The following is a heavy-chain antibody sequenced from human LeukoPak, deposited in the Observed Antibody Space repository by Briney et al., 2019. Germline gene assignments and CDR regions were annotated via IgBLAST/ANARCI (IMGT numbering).Heavy chain of an antibody. Sequence: SETLSLTCTVSGGSISSYYWSWIRQSPGKGLEWIGYIYSSGSPTYNPSLKSRVTMSVDSSKNEFSLKVSSVTAADTAVHYCARRTRGAIDIWGQGTMVTVSS. D-gene: IGHD2-2*01. V-gene: IGHV4-59*08. CDR1: GGSISSYY. CDR2: IYSSGSP. CDR3: ARRTRGAIDI. J-gene: IGHJ3*02.